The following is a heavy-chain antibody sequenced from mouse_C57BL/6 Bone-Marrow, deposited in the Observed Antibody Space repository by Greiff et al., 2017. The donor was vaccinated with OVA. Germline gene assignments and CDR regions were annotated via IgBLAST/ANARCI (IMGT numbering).Heavy chain of an antibody. CDR1: GFSFNTYA. V-gene: IGHV10-1*01. Sequence: GGLVQPKGSLKLSCAASGFSFNTYAMNWVRQAPGKGLEWVARIRSKSNNYVTYYADSVKDRFTISRDDSESMLYLQMNNLKTEDSAMYYCVRHAGYGYDGGTWFAYWGQGALVTVSA. CDR2: IRSKSNNYVT. CDR3: VRHAGYGYDGGTWFAY. D-gene: IGHD2-2*01. J-gene: IGHJ3*01.